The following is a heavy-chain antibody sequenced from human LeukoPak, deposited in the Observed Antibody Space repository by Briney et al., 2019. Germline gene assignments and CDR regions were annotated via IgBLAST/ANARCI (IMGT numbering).Heavy chain of an antibody. CDR2: ISSIGSTI. CDR3: ARDQSGNYDY. Sequence: GGSLRLSCVASGFTFSNYEMNWVRQAPGEGLEWLSYISSIGSTIYYADSVKGRFTISRDNAKNSLYLQMNSLRAEDTAVYYCARDQSGNYDYWGQGTLVTVSS. D-gene: IGHD1-26*01. V-gene: IGHV3-48*03. CDR1: GFTFSNYE. J-gene: IGHJ4*02.